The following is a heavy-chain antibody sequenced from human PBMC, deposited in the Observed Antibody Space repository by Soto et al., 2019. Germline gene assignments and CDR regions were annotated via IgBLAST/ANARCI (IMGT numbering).Heavy chain of an antibody. V-gene: IGHV3-23*01. CDR1: GFTFSSYA. J-gene: IGHJ5*02. CDR2: ISGSGGST. Sequence: GGSLRLSCAASGFTFSSYAMSWVRQAPGKGLEWVSAISGSGGSTYYADSVKGRFTISRDNSKNTLYLQMNSLRAEDAAVYYCAKDLAYSSGWYYRWFDPWGQGTLVTVSS. CDR3: AKDLAYSSGWYYRWFDP. D-gene: IGHD6-19*01.